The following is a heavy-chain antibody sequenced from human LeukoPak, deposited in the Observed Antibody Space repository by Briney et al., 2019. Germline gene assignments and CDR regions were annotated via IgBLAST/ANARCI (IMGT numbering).Heavy chain of an antibody. CDR3: ARAGNFGSYDAFDI. D-gene: IGHD3-10*01. J-gene: IGHJ3*02. CDR1: GFSVTYSY. Sequence: GGSLRLSCAASGFSVTYSYMTWVRQTPLKGLEWLSFIYSDGTTYYADSILGRFTISRDDSENSLYLQMHGLSAEDTAVYYCARAGNFGSYDAFDIWGQGAMVTVSS. CDR2: IYSDGTT. V-gene: IGHV3-53*01.